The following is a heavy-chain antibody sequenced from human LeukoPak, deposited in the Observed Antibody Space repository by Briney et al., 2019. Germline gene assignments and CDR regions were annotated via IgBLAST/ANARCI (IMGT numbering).Heavy chain of an antibody. CDR3: ARDTHDSSGYPYYFDY. J-gene: IGHJ4*02. Sequence: PGGSLRLSCAASGFTFSSYWMSWVRQAPGKGLEWVANIKQDGSEKYYVDSVKGRFTISRDNAMNSLYLQMNSLRAEDTAVYYCARDTHDSSGYPYYFDYWGQGTLVTVSS. CDR2: IKQDGSEK. CDR1: GFTFSSYW. V-gene: IGHV3-7*01. D-gene: IGHD3-22*01.